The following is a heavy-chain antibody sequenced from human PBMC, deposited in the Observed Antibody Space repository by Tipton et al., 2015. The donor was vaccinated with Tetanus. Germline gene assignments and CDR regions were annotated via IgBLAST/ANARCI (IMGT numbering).Heavy chain of an antibody. CDR1: GGSISTYY. CDR2: IFYSGNT. V-gene: IGHV4-59*01. D-gene: IGHD2-8*01. Sequence: TLSLTCTVSGGSISTYYWSWTRQPPGKGLEWIGYIFYSGNTNYNPSLKSRVTISVDTSKNQFSLKLSSVTAADTAVYYCARGMVSWGIFPYWGQGTLVTVSS. J-gene: IGHJ4*02. CDR3: ARGMVSWGIFPY.